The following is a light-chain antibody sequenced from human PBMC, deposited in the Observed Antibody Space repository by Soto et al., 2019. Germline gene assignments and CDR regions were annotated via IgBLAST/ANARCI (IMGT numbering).Light chain of an antibody. V-gene: IGLV2-14*01. Sequence: SVLTQPASVSGYPGRSITISCTGPSSDVGGYNYDSWCQQHPGKAPKLMIYEVSSRPSGISNRFSYSKSGNTASLTISGLQAEAEADYYCSSYTSSNFWVFGEGTKVTVL. J-gene: IGLJ3*02. CDR3: SSYTSSNFWV. CDR2: EVS. CDR1: SSDVGGYNY.